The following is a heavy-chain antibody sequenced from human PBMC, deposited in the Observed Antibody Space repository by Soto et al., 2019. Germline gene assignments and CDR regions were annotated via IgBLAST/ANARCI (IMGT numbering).Heavy chain of an antibody. D-gene: IGHD1-26*01. J-gene: IGHJ4*02. CDR2: ISSNGGST. CDR1: GFTFSSYA. CDR3: ARDGGSNYLDY. V-gene: IGHV3-64*01. Sequence: EVQLVESGGGLVQPGGSLRLSCAASGFTFSSYAMHWVRQAPGKGLEYVSAISSNGGSTYYANSVKGRFTISRDNSKNSLYIKMGGLRAEDMAVYYGARDGGSNYLDYWGQGPLVTVSS.